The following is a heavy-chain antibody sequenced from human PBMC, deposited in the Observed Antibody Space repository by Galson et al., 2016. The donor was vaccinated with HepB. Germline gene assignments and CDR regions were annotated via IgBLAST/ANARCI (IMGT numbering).Heavy chain of an antibody. CDR3: ARRNEYCPPVGCSVDY. V-gene: IGHV3-30*03. D-gene: IGHD2/OR15-2a*01. Sequence: SLRLSCAASGFTFSNYGMHWVRQAPGQGLEWVAADSTDGRRKFYADSVQGRFTISRDNSNSMLFLQMSSLRADDTDVYYCARRNEYCPPVGCSVDYWGQGTLVSVSS. CDR2: DSTDGRRK. CDR1: GFTFSNYG. J-gene: IGHJ4*02.